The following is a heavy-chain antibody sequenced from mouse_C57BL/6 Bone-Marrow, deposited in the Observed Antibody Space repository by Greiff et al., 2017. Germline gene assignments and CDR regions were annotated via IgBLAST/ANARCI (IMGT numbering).Heavy chain of an antibody. V-gene: IGHV1-74*01. Sequence: QVQLQQPGAELVKPGASVKVSCKASGYPFTSYWMHWVKQRPGQGLAWIGRLHPSDSDTNYNQTFTGKATLTVDKSSSTAYMQLSSLTSEDSAVYYCAIRSYGYDGGDFDYWGQGTTLTVSS. CDR3: AIRSYGYDGGDFDY. CDR2: LHPSDSDT. D-gene: IGHD2-2*01. CDR1: GYPFTSYW. J-gene: IGHJ2*01.